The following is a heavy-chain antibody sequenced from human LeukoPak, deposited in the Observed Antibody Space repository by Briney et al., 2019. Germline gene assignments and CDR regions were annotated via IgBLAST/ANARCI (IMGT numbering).Heavy chain of an antibody. J-gene: IGHJ4*02. Sequence: ASVKVSCKASGHTFTGYYMHWVRQAPGQGLEWMGWINPNSGGTNYAQKFQGRVTMTRDTSISTAYMELSRLRSDDTAVYYCARTDYYDSTVIDYWGQGTLVTVSS. D-gene: IGHD3-22*01. CDR3: ARTDYYDSTVIDY. CDR1: GHTFTGYY. CDR2: INPNSGGT. V-gene: IGHV1-2*02.